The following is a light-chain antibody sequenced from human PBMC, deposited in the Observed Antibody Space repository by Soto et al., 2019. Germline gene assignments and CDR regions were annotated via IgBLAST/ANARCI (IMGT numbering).Light chain of an antibody. CDR2: GNN. V-gene: IGLV1-40*01. CDR1: SSNIGAPYD. CDR3: HCYDSSLSGSV. J-gene: IGLJ3*02. Sequence: QAVVTQPPSVSGAPGQRVTISCTGSSSNIGAPYDVHWYQQLPGTAPKLLIYGNNNRPSGVPDRFSGSKSGSSASLAITGLQAEDEATYYCHCYDSSLSGSVFGGGTKLTVL.